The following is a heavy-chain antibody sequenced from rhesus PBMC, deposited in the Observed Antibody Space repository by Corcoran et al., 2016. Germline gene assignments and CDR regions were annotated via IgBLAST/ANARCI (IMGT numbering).Heavy chain of an antibody. D-gene: IGHD5-12*01. Sequence: QVQLQESGPGLVKPSETLTLTCAVSGTSIVNNYWSWIRQAPGKGLEYIGRVYGNYGSTDYNPSLQSRVTISIDKSKNQFSLKLSSVTAADTAMYYCERDGYGGQWGLNDWG. J-gene: IGHJ5-1*01. V-gene: IGHV4S2*01. CDR2: VYGNYGST. CDR1: GTSIVNNY. CDR3: ERDGYGGQWGLND.